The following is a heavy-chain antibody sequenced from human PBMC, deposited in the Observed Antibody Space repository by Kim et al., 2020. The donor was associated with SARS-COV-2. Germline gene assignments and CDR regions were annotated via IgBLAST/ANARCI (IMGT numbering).Heavy chain of an antibody. D-gene: IGHD3-22*01. CDR3: ARDILFRDYYDSSGYAYYFDY. J-gene: IGHJ4*02. CDR1: GGTFSSYT. CDR2: IIPILGIA. Sequence: SVKVSCKASGGTFSSYTISWVRQAPGQGLEWMGRIIPILGIANYAQKFQGRVTITADKSTSTAYMELSSLRSEDTAVYYCARDILFRDYYDSSGYAYYFDYWGQGTLVTVSS. V-gene: IGHV1-69*04.